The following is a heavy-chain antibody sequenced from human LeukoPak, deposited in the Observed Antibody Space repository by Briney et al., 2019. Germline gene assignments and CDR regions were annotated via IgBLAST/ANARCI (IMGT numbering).Heavy chain of an antibody. CDR1: GGSFSGYY. CDR3: ARGQGTVTTH. CDR2: INHSGSA. J-gene: IGHJ4*02. D-gene: IGHD4-17*01. V-gene: IGHV4-34*01. Sequence: ASETLSLTCAASGGSFSGYYWTWIRQPPGKGLEWIGEINHSGSANYNPSLKSRVTISLDTSKNQFSLKLSPVTAADTAVYYCARGQGTVTTHWGQGTLVTVSS.